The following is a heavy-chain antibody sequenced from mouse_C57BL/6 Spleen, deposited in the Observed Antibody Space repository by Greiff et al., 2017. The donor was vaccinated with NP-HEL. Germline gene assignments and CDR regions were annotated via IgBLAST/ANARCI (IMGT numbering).Heavy chain of an antibody. CDR2: IRSKSNNYAT. V-gene: IGHV10-1*01. CDR1: GFSFNTYA. J-gene: IGHJ1*03. Sequence: EVKLQESGGGLVQPKGSLKLSCAASGFSFNTYAMNWVRQAPGKGLEWVARIRSKSNNYATYYADSVKDRFTISRNDSESMLYLQMNNLKTEDTAMYYCVRQARSYWYFDVWGTGTTVTVSS. CDR3: VRQARSYWYFDV.